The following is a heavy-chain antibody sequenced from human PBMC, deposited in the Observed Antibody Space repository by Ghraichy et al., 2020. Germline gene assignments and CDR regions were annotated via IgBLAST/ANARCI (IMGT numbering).Heavy chain of an antibody. CDR2: IYYSGST. J-gene: IGHJ4*02. CDR3: GRGPEDY. V-gene: IGHV4-39*07. D-gene: IGHD1-14*01. CDR1: GGSISSSSYY. Sequence: LSLTCTVSGGSISSSSYYWGWIRQPPGKGLEWIGSIYYSGSTYYNPSLKSRVTISVDTSKNQFSLKLSSVTAADTAVYYCGRGPEDYWGQGTLVTVSS.